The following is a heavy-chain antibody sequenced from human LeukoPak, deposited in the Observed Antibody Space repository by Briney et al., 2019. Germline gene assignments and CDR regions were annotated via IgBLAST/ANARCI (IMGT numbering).Heavy chain of an antibody. J-gene: IGHJ4*02. CDR3: ARATSYSSSWYDEGYYFDY. CDR2: IKQDGSEK. Sequence: PGGSLRLSCAASGFTFSSYWMSWVRQAPGKGLEWVANIKQDGSEKYYVDSVKGRFTISRDNAKNSLYLQMNSLRAEDTAVYYCARATSYSSSWYDEGYYFDYWGQGTLVTVSP. CDR1: GFTFSSYW. V-gene: IGHV3-7*01. D-gene: IGHD6-13*01.